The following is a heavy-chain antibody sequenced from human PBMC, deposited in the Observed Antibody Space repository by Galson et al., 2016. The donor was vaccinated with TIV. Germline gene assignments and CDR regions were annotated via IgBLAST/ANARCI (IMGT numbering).Heavy chain of an antibody. Sequence: SLRLSCAASGFNFGFYGMHWVRQAPGKGLEWVAIIGHDGNWKGYADSVKGRFTVSRDNSKNMLFLEMSSPRVEDTAVYYCARDFRAGKYCDYWGQGTLVTFSA. CDR3: ARDFRAGKYCDY. J-gene: IGHJ4*02. CDR1: GFNFGFYG. D-gene: IGHD2-8*02. V-gene: IGHV3-33*01. CDR2: IGHDGNWK.